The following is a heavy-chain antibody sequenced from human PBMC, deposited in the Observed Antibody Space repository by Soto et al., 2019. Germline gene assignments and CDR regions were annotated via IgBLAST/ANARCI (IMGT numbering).Heavy chain of an antibody. Sequence: ASVKVSCKASGSGFISSGIQWVRQAHGQRLEWIGWIVVASGQTNYAQNFRGRVAITRDTSTATAYIELTGLTSEDTAVYFCSADPPDIGVRWWGWGQGTTVTVSS. J-gene: IGHJ6*02. CDR3: SADPPDIGVRWWG. CDR1: GSGFISSG. CDR2: IVVASGQT. V-gene: IGHV1-58*02. D-gene: IGHD2-15*01.